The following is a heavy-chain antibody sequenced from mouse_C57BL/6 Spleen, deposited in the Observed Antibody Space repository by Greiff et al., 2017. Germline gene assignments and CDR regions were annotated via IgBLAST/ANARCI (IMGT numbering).Heavy chain of an antibody. CDR1: GYTFTSYW. V-gene: IGHV1-52*01. J-gene: IGHJ4*01. Sequence: QVHVKQPGAELVRPGSSVKLSCKASGYTFTSYWMHWVKQRPIQGLEWIGNIDPSDSETHYNQKFKDKATLTVDKSSSTAYMQLSSLTSEDSAVYYCASPHYYGSSPLAMDYWGQGTSVTVSS. CDR2: IDPSDSET. CDR3: ASPHYYGSSPLAMDY. D-gene: IGHD1-1*01.